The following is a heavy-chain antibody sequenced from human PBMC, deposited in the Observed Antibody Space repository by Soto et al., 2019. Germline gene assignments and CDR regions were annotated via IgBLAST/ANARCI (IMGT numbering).Heavy chain of an antibody. CDR1: GYTFTTYA. Sequence: QVQLVQSGAEVKKPGASVKVSCKASGYTFTTYAIHWVRQAPGQRLEWMGWINAGYGNTKYSQKFQGRVTFTRDTSARTAYMELSSLRSEDTAVYYCARGGGMVVPIDYWGQGTLVTVSS. CDR2: INAGYGNT. J-gene: IGHJ4*02. V-gene: IGHV1-3*01. CDR3: ARGGGMVVPIDY. D-gene: IGHD1-26*01.